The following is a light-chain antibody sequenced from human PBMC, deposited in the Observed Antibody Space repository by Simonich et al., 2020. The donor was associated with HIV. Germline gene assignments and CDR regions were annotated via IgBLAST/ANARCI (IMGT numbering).Light chain of an antibody. Sequence: QSALTPPASVSGSPGQSITISCTGTSSDGGGYDYVSLYQQHPAKVPKLIIYDVNERPSGVSNRFSGSKSGNTASLTISGLQAEDEADYYCCSYTSISTWVFGGGTKVTVL. CDR2: DVN. J-gene: IGLJ3*02. V-gene: IGLV2-14*03. CDR3: CSYTSISTWV. CDR1: SSDGGGYDY.